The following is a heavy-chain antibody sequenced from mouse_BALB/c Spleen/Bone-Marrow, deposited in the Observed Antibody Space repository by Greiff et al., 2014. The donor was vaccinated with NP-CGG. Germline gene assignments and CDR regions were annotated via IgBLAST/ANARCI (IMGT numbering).Heavy chain of an antibody. CDR1: GYTFTSYW. J-gene: IGHJ4*01. Sequence: DLVKPGASVELSCKAFGYTFTSYWINWVKQRPGQGLEWIGRIAPGSGNIYYNEMFKVKATLTVDASSSTAYIQLSSLSSEDSAVYFCARSYYVSSPYAMDYWGQGTSVAVSS. D-gene: IGHD1-1*01. CDR3: ARSYYVSSPYAMDY. CDR2: IAPGSGNI. V-gene: IGHV1S41*01.